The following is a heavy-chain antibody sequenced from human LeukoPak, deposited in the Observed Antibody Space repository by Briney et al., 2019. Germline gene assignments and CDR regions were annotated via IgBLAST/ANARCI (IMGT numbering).Heavy chain of an antibody. J-gene: IGHJ4*02. Sequence: SETLSLTCTVSGDSITRYYWSWIRQPPGKGLEWVGYINNSGGTSYNPSLKSRVTISLDTSKNQFSLKLNSVTTTDTAVYYCASQMSGTSVSYWGQGTLVTVSS. CDR1: GDSITRYY. CDR2: INNSGGT. V-gene: IGHV4-4*08. D-gene: IGHD2-2*01. CDR3: ASQMSGTSVSY.